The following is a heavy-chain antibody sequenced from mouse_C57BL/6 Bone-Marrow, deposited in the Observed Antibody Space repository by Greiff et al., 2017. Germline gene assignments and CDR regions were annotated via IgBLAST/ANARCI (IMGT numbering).Heavy chain of an antibody. J-gene: IGHJ1*03. Sequence: EVKLEESGGGLVKPGGSLKLSCAASGFTFSDYGMHWVRQAPEQGLEWVAYISSGSSIIYYADTVKGRFTISRDNAKNPLFLQLTSLRSEATAMYYCARKYYGLYWYFDVWGTGTTVTVSS. CDR2: ISSGSSII. D-gene: IGHD1-2*01. CDR1: GFTFSDYG. CDR3: ARKYYGLYWYFDV. V-gene: IGHV5-17*01.